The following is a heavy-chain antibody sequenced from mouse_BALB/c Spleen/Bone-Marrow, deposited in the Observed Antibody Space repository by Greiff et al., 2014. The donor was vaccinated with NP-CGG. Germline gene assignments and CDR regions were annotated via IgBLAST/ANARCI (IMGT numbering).Heavy chain of an antibody. Sequence: EVKVVESGPDLVKPGASVKMSCKASGYTFTSFVMHWVKQKPGQGLEWIGYINPYNDGTKYNEKFKDKATLSSDKSSSTAYMELSSLTSEDSAVYYCGRRESGTWFAYWGQGTLVTVSA. CDR2: INPYNDGT. D-gene: IGHD4-1*01. J-gene: IGHJ3*01. CDR1: GYTFTSFV. CDR3: GRRESGTWFAY. V-gene: IGHV1-14*01.